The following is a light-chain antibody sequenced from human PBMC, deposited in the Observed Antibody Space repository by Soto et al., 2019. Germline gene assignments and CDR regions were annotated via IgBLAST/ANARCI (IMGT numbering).Light chain of an antibody. Sequence: QSVLTQPASASGSPGQSITISCTGTSSDVGGYNYVSWYQQHPGKAPKLMIYEVSNRPSGVSNRFSGSKSGNTASLTISGLQAEDEADYYCSSYTSISTYVFGTGTKLTVL. CDR3: SSYTSISTYV. V-gene: IGLV2-14*01. CDR2: EVS. CDR1: SSDVGGYNY. J-gene: IGLJ1*01.